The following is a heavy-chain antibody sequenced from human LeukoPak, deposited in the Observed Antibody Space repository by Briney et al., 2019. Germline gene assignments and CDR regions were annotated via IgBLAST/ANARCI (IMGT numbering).Heavy chain of an antibody. V-gene: IGHV1-18*01. CDR1: GYTFTRYG. D-gene: IGHD2-15*01. CDR2: ISAYNGNT. Sequence: ASVKVSCKASGYTFTRYGISWVRQAPGQGLEWMGWISAYNGNTNYAQKLQGRVTMTTDTSTSTAYMELRSLRSDDTAVYYCARALCSGGSCYQLVFDYWGQGTLVTVSS. CDR3: ARALCSGGSCYQLVFDY. J-gene: IGHJ4*02.